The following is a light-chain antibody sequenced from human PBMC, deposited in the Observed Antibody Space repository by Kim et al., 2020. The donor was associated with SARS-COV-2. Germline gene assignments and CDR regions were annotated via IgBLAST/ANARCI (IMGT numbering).Light chain of an antibody. J-gene: IGLJ2*01. CDR3: QAWDSSTAV. CDR1: KLGDKY. V-gene: IGLV3-1*01. CDR2: YDD. Sequence: ELTQPPSVSVSPGQTASITCSGDKLGDKYAFWYQQKPGQTPVLVIYYDDKRPSEIPERFSGSTSGNTATLTISGTQTMDEASYFCQAWDSSTAVFGGGTQLTVL.